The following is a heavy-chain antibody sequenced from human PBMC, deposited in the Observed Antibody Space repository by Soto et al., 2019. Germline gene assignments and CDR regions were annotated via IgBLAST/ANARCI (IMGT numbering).Heavy chain of an antibody. CDR3: ARANWYSEY. CDR2: VSNTGRT. V-gene: IGHV4-59*13. CDR1: GDSISTFY. J-gene: IGHJ4*02. Sequence: ASETLSLTCSVSGDSISTFYWSLIRLPPGKGLEWIGYVSNTGRTQYNPSLRSRVTISLDTSNSQVSLNLASLTAADTAIYYCARANWYSEYWGQGTLVTVSS. D-gene: IGHD7-27*01.